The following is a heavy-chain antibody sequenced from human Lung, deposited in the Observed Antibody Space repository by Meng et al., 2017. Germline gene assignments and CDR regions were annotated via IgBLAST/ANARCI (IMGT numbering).Heavy chain of an antibody. D-gene: IGHD3-22*01. CDR2: RIPIFGTP. CDR1: GGTFSRYA. J-gene: IGHJ4*02. V-gene: IGHV1-69*01. Sequence: LVDSGVDVEKHGSTVQDPLQASGGTFSRYAISCVRQAPGQGTQWSGARIPIFGTPNYAQQFQGRDTITADESTSTAYMELSSLRSEDTAVYYWARAEDYYDSSGYYYGLDYWGQGTLVTVSS. CDR3: ARAEDYYDSSGYYYGLDY.